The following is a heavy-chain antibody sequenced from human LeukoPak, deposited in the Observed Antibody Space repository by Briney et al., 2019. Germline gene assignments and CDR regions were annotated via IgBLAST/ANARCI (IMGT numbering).Heavy chain of an antibody. V-gene: IGHV3-7*01. CDR2: IKQDGSEK. CDR1: GFTFSSYW. Sequence: PGGSLRLSCAASGFTFSSYWMSWVRQAPGKGLEWVANIKQDGSEKYYVDSVKGRFTTSRDNAKNSLYLQMNSLRAEDTAVYYCARTSITMVRGVIITLPDYWGQGTLVTVSS. D-gene: IGHD3-10*01. CDR3: ARTSITMVRGVIITLPDY. J-gene: IGHJ4*02.